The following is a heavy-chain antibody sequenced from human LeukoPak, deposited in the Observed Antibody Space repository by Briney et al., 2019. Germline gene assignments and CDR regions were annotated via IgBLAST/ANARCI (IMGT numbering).Heavy chain of an antibody. D-gene: IGHD3-3*01. J-gene: IGHJ3*02. CDR2: IYHSGST. Sequence: SQTLSLTCAVSGGSISSGGYSWSWIRQPPGKGLEWIGYIYHSGSTYYNPSLKSRVTRSVDRSKNQFSLKLSSVTAADTAVYYCARASPDYDFWSGYPYPDAFDIWGQGTMVTVSS. V-gene: IGHV4-30-2*01. CDR3: ARASPDYDFWSGYPYPDAFDI. CDR1: GGSISSGGYS.